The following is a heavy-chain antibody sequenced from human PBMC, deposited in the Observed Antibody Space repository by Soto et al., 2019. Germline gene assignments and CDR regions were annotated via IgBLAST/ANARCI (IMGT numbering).Heavy chain of an antibody. CDR3: ARASGYYDTSGYYGAFYYYGMDV. CDR2: ISSSGSTI. Sequence: HPGGSLRLSCAASGLIFSDSDMNWVRQAPGKGPEWVSYISSSGSTIYYADSVEGRFTISRDNAKNSLYLQMNSLRDEDTAVYYCARASGYYDTSGYYGAFYYYGMDVWGQGATVTVSS. J-gene: IGHJ6*02. V-gene: IGHV3-48*02. D-gene: IGHD3-22*01. CDR1: GLIFSDSD.